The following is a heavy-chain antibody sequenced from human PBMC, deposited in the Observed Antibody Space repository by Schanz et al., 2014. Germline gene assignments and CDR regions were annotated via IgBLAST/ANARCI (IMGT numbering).Heavy chain of an antibody. Sequence: QVQLVQSGAEVKKPGASVKVSCKASGYTFSDYGITWVRQAPGQGLEWMGWINPNSGETNYEQKFKGRVTLTSDTSISTAFMELSGLTSDDTATYFCARARYTGYDCSGYWGQGTLLIVSS. CDR2: INPNSGET. CDR3: ARARYTGYDCSGY. CDR1: GYTFSDYG. J-gene: IGHJ4*02. V-gene: IGHV1-2*02. D-gene: IGHD5-12*01.